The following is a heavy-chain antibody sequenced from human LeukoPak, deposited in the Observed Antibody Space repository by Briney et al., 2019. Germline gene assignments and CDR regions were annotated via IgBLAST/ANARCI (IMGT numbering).Heavy chain of an antibody. V-gene: IGHV3-53*01. D-gene: IGHD5-24*01. J-gene: IGHJ4*02. CDR1: TFTVASNY. CDR2: IYQGGST. Sequence: GGSLRLSCAVSTFTVASNYMSWVRQTPGKGLVWVSDIYQGGSTYYSDSVKGRFTISRDISKNTLHLQMNNLRVDDTAVYYCARVRYVYNHVFENWGQGTLVTVS. CDR3: ARVRYVYNHVFEN.